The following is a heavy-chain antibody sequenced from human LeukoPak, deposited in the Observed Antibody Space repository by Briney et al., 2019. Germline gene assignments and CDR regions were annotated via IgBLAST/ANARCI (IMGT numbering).Heavy chain of an antibody. Sequence: ASVQVSCKASRYTLSNHGISWVRQAPAQGREWMGRISADNGNTNYAQKLQGRVTMTTDTSTSTDYMYISRLMSYHTSLRYFARDLHLVEPRVNFDYWGQGTLV. CDR2: ISADNGNT. CDR1: RYTLSNHG. V-gene: IGHV1-18*01. CDR3: ARDLHLVEPRVNFDY. J-gene: IGHJ4*02. D-gene: IGHD2-2*01.